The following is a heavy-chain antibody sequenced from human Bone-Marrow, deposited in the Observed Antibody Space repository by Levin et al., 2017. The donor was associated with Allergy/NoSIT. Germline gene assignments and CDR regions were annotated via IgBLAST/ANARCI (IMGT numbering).Heavy chain of an antibody. J-gene: IGHJ3*01. CDR1: GFTVSINH. CDR3: ASPGGAGDAFDF. CDR2: IYTGGGT. Sequence: GESLKISCAASGFTVSINHMTWVRQAPGKGLEWVSVIYTGGGTYYGESMKGRITVSRDTSKNTLYLQMNSLRPEDTAVYYCASPGGAGDAFDFWGQGTMVTVSS. V-gene: IGHV3-66*02. D-gene: IGHD3-10*01.